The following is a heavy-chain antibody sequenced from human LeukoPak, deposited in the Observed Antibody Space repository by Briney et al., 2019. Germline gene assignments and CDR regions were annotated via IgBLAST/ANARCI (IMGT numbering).Heavy chain of an antibody. CDR3: ARTLGAAAFARAFDY. CDR1: GGTFSSYG. V-gene: IGHV1-18*01. J-gene: IGHJ4*02. D-gene: IGHD6-13*01. CDR2: ISAYNGNT. Sequence: ASVKVSCKASGGTFSSYGISWVRQAPGQGLEWMGWISAYNGNTNYAQKLQGRVTMTTDTSTSTAYMELRSLRSDDTAVYYCARTLGAAAFARAFDYWGQGTLVTVSS.